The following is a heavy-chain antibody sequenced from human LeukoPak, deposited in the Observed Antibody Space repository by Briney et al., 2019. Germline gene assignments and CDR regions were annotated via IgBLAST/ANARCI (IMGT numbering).Heavy chain of an antibody. CDR1: GGSISSYY. J-gene: IGHJ4*02. Sequence: SETLSLTCTVSGGSISSYYWSWIRQPPGKGLEWIGYIYYSGSTNYNPSLKSRVTISVDTSKNQFSLKLNSMSAADTALYYCARTKSGSYHSPFDYWGQGTLVTVSS. CDR2: IYYSGST. CDR3: ARTKSGSYHSPFDY. V-gene: IGHV4-59*08. D-gene: IGHD1-26*01.